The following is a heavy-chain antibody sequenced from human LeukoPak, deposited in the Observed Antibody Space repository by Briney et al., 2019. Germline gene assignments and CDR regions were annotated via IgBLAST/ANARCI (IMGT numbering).Heavy chain of an antibody. Sequence: SETLSLTCTVSGGSISSYYWSWIRQPPGKGLEWIGYIYYSGSTNYNPSLKSPVTISVDTSKNQFSLKLSSVTAADTAVYYCARLYCSGGSCWDYWGQGTLVTVSS. J-gene: IGHJ4*02. D-gene: IGHD2-15*01. CDR3: ARLYCSGGSCWDY. V-gene: IGHV4-59*01. CDR2: IYYSGST. CDR1: GGSISSYY.